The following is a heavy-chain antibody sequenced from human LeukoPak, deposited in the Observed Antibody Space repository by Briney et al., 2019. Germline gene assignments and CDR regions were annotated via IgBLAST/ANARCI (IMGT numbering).Heavy chain of an antibody. CDR3: ARGERLGYCSSTSCWDYYMDV. CDR2: IYYSGST. Sequence: SETLSLTCIVSGGSISSYYWSWIRQPPGKGLEWIGYIYYSGSTNYNPSLKSRVTISVDTSKNQFSLKLSSVTAADTAVYYCARGERLGYCSSTSCWDYYMDVWGKGTTVTVSS. V-gene: IGHV4-59*01. CDR1: GGSISSYY. J-gene: IGHJ6*03. D-gene: IGHD2-2*01.